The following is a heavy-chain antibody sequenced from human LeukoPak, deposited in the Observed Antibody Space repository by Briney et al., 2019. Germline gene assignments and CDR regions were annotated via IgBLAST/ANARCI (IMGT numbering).Heavy chain of an antibody. V-gene: IGHV3-30*02. Sequence: GGSLRLSCAASGFIFSNYGMHWVRQAPGKGLEWVAFIRYDGRNKYYADSVKGRFTISRDNSKKTLYLQMNSLRAEDTAVYYCAKFWSGYYTPFDYWGQGTLVTVSS. CDR3: AKFWSGYYTPFDY. CDR1: GFIFSNYG. J-gene: IGHJ4*02. CDR2: IRYDGRNK. D-gene: IGHD3-3*01.